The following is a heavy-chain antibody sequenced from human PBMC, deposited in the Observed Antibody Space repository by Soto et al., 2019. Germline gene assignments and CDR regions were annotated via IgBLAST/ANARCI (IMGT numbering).Heavy chain of an antibody. D-gene: IGHD3-22*01. Sequence: LRLSCAASGFTFSNYAMSWVRQAPGKGLEWVSTISGRGGNTYYADSVKGRFTISRDNSRNTLYLQMDSLRVEDSAVYYCAKGLTYYYDSSGQKGAFDIWGQGTMVTVSS. CDR2: ISGRGGNT. CDR3: AKGLTYYYDSSGQKGAFDI. J-gene: IGHJ3*02. V-gene: IGHV3-23*01. CDR1: GFTFSNYA.